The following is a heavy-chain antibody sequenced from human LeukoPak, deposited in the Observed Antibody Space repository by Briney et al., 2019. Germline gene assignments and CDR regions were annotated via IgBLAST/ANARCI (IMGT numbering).Heavy chain of an antibody. CDR2: INHSGST. Sequence: PSETLSLTCAVYGGSFSGYYWNWIRQPPGEGLEWIGEINHSGSTNYNPSLKSRVTITVDTSKNQFSLKLSSVTAADTAVYYCAKNYYDSSGYPKDAFDIWGQGTMVTVSS. D-gene: IGHD3-22*01. CDR1: GGSFSGYY. CDR3: AKNYYDSSGYPKDAFDI. V-gene: IGHV4-34*01. J-gene: IGHJ3*02.